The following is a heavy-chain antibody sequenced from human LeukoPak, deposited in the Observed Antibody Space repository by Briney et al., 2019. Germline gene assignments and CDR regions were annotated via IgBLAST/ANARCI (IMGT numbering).Heavy chain of an antibody. CDR2: SNTNSGGT. CDR1: GYIXTGYY. Sequence: ASVKVSCKASGYIXTGYYMHGVRQAPGQGLEWMGWSNTNSGGTSYAQKFQGRVTMTRDPSISTAYMELSRLRSDDTAVYYCARSTGTTFGFSDYWGQGTLVTVSS. CDR3: ARSTGTTFGFSDY. J-gene: IGHJ4*02. V-gene: IGHV1-2*02. D-gene: IGHD3-16*01.